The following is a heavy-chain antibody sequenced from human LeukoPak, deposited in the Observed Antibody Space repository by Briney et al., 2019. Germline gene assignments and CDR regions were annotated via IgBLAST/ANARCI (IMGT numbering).Heavy chain of an antibody. D-gene: IGHD3-22*01. CDR3: ASHSSRHYYDSSGYSAIDC. V-gene: IGHV3-66*02. CDR2: IYSGGST. J-gene: IGHJ4*02. CDR1: GFTVSNNY. Sequence: PGGSLRLSCVVSGFTVSNNYMSWVRQAPRKGLEWVSLIYSGGSTYYADSVKGRFTISRDNSKNTVYLQMNSLRAEDTAVYYCASHSSRHYYDSSGYSAIDCWGQGTLVTVSS.